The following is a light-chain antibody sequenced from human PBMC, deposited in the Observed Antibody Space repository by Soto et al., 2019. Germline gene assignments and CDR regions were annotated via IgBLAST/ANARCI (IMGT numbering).Light chain of an antibody. J-gene: IGLJ1*01. CDR2: EVS. CDR3: SSYAGSSTYV. V-gene: IGLV2-8*01. Sequence: QSALTQPPSASGSPGQSVTIYCTGTSSDVGGYDYVSWYQQHPGKAPKLMIYEVSKRPSGVPDRFSGSKSGNTASLTVSGLQAEDEADYYCSSYAGSSTYVFGTGTKLTVL. CDR1: SSDVGGYDY.